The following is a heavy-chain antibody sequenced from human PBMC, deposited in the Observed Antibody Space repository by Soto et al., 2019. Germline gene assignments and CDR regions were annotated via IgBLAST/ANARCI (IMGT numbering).Heavy chain of an antibody. V-gene: IGHV4-4*02. Sequence: PSETLSLTCAVSGGSISSSNWWSWVRPPPGKGLEWIGEIYHSGSTNYNPSLKSRVTISVDKSKNQFSLKLSSVTAADTAVYYCASQGGGSGWWHAPFDIWGQGTMVTVSS. CDR1: GGSISSSNW. CDR2: IYHSGST. D-gene: IGHD6-19*01. CDR3: ASQGGGSGWWHAPFDI. J-gene: IGHJ3*02.